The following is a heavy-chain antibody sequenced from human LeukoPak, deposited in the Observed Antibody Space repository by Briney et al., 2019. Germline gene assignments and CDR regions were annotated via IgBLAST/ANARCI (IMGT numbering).Heavy chain of an antibody. CDR2: ISSSSNYI. CDR3: ARDSRVGSRGPFAY. Sequence: GGSLRLSCAASGFPFSSYSMNWVRQAPGRGLEWVSSISSSSNYIYYADSLKGRFTISRDNAKNSLYLQMNSPRAEDTTVYYYARDSRVGSRGPFAYWGQGTLVTVSS. D-gene: IGHD4-23*01. CDR1: GFPFSSYS. V-gene: IGHV3-21*01. J-gene: IGHJ4*02.